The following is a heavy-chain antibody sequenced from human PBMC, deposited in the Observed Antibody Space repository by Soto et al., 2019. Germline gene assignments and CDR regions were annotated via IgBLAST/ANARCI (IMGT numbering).Heavy chain of an antibody. CDR2: IDPSDSYT. CDR3: ARLPPRVRGGYCYYGMDV. J-gene: IGHJ6*02. CDR1: GYSFTSYW. V-gene: IGHV5-10-1*01. Sequence: EVQLVQSGAEVKKPGESLRISCKGSGYSFTSYWIIWVRQMPGKGLEWMGRIDPSDSYTNYSPSFQGHVTISADKSISTAYLQWSSLKASDTAMYYCARLPPRVRGGYCYYGMDVWGQGTTVTVSS. D-gene: IGHD3-10*01.